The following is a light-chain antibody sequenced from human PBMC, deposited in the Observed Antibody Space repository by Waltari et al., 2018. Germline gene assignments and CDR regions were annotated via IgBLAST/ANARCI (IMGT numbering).Light chain of an antibody. V-gene: IGLV8-61*01. CDR1: SGSISTTSY. Sequence: QTVVTREPWFQVSHGGTLPHPCALSSGSISTTSYATWYQQRPGQAPRPLVYKTNSRSSGVPERFSGSILGNKASLTITGAQADDESDYYCALYMGSGRGVFGGGTKLTVL. CDR3: ALYMGSGRGV. J-gene: IGLJ3*02. CDR2: KTN.